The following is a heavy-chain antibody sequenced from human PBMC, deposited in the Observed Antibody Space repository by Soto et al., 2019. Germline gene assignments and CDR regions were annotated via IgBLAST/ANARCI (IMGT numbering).Heavy chain of an antibody. CDR3: AKGRGGSGSLTPRVDF. V-gene: IGHV3-23*01. CDR2: ISGGGDTT. D-gene: IGHD3-10*01. J-gene: IGHJ4*02. CDR1: GFTFNNYA. Sequence: EVQLLESGGGLVQPGGSLRLSCAASGFTFNNYAMTWVRQAPGKGLEWVSAISGGGDTTSYAASVKGRFTVSRDGSKNTMHLQMSSLRAEDTALYYCAKGRGGSGSLTPRVDFWGQGTLVTVSS.